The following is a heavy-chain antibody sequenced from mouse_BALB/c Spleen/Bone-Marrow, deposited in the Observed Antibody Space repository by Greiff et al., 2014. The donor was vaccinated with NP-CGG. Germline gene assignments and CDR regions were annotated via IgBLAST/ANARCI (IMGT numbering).Heavy chain of an antibody. CDR2: ICSGGSYT. Sequence: EVNLVESGGDLVKPGGSLKLSCAASGFTFSRYGMPWVRQTPDKRLEWVGNICSGGSYTYYPDSVKGRFTISRDNAKNTLYLHMSNLKSEDTAMYYCARQYGNHGVMDYWGQGTSVTVSS. D-gene: IGHD2-1*01. CDR3: ARQYGNHGVMDY. V-gene: IGHV5-6*01. J-gene: IGHJ4*01. CDR1: GFTFSRYG.